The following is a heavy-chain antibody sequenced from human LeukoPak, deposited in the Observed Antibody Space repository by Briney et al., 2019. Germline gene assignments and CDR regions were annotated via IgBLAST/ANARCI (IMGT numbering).Heavy chain of an antibody. Sequence: GGSLRLSCAASRFTFSGYSMNWVRQAPGKGLEWVSYISETSHTYYGDSVKGRFTISRDNAKSSLYLQMNSLRVEDTGIYYCARDRAPKARVGGMDVWGQGTTVIVSS. CDR3: ARDRAPKARVGGMDV. CDR2: ISETSHT. CDR1: RFTFSGYS. D-gene: IGHD3-10*01. J-gene: IGHJ6*02. V-gene: IGHV3-21*06.